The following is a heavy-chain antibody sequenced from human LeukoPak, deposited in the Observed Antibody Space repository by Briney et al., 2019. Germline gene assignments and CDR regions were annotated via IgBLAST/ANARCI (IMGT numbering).Heavy chain of an antibody. Sequence: SETLSLTCTVSGGSIKSNYWSWIRQPPGKGLEWIGYGYYSGTTNYNPSFKSRVTISLDTSKSQFSLKLSSVTAADTAVYYCARDGGRNTYYDFWSGYRGYYYYYYYMDVWGKGTTVTVSS. CDR1: GGSIKSNY. J-gene: IGHJ6*03. CDR3: ARDGGRNTYYDFWSGYRGYYYYYYYMDV. CDR2: GYYSGTT. D-gene: IGHD3-3*01. V-gene: IGHV4-59*12.